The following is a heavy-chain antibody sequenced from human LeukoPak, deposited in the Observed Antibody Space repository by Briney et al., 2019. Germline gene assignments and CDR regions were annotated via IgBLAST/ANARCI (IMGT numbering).Heavy chain of an antibody. J-gene: IGHJ4*02. CDR1: GGSISSYY. Sequence: SETLSLTCTVSGGSISSYYWSWIRQPPGKGLEWIGYIYYSGSTNYNPSLKSRVTISVDTSKNQFSLKLSSVTAADTAVYYCARLGSSWYSFADYWGQGTLVTVSS. V-gene: IGHV4-59*08. CDR3: ARLGSSWYSFADY. D-gene: IGHD6-13*01. CDR2: IYYSGST.